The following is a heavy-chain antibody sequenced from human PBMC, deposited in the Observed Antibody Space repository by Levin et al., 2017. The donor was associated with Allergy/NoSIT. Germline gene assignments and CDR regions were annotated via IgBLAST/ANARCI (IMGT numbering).Heavy chain of an antibody. Sequence: ASVKVSCKGSGYRFTSYWISWVRQMPGKGLEWMGRIDPSDSYTNYSPSLQGHVTISADKSISTAYLQWSSLKASDTAMYYCASLVVVPAVEAYFDYWGQGTLVTVSS. CDR1: GYRFTSYW. D-gene: IGHD2-2*01. CDR2: IDPSDSYT. CDR3: ASLVVVPAVEAYFDY. V-gene: IGHV5-10-1*01. J-gene: IGHJ4*02.